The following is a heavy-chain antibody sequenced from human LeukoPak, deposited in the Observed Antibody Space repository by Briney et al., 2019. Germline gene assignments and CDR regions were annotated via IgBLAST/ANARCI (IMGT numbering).Heavy chain of an antibody. CDR1: GGSISSYY. CDR3: ARMTYYYDSSGYSQTSYFDY. V-gene: IGHV4-59*01. CDR2: IYYSGST. D-gene: IGHD3-22*01. J-gene: IGHJ4*02. Sequence: PSETLSLTCTVSGGSISSYYWSWIRQPPGKGLEWIGYIYYSGSTNYNPSLKSRVTISVDTSKNQFSLKLSSVTAADTAVYYCARMTYYYDSSGYSQTSYFDYWGQGTLVTVSS.